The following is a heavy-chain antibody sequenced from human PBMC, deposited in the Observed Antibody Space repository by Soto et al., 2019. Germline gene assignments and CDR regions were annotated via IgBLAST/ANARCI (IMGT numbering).Heavy chain of an antibody. Sequence: SETLSLTCTVSGGSISSGGYYWSWIRQHPGKGLEWIGYIYYSGSTYYNPSLKSRVTISVDTSKNQFSLKLSSVTAADTAVYYCARNVGNYYDSSGYLDAFDIWGQGTTVTVSS. CDR1: GGSISSGGYY. CDR2: IYYSGST. CDR3: ARNVGNYYDSSGYLDAFDI. V-gene: IGHV4-31*03. D-gene: IGHD3-22*01. J-gene: IGHJ3*02.